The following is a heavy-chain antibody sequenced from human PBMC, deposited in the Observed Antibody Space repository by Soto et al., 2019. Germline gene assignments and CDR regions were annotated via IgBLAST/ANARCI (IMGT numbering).Heavy chain of an antibody. CDR2: TYYRSRWYN. D-gene: IGHD1-7*01. J-gene: IGHJ6*03. CDR3: AGTTSHQWYYMDV. CDR1: GDRVSSNSAA. V-gene: IGHV6-1*01. Sequence: PSQTLSLTCAISGDRVSSNSAAWNWIRLSPSRGLEWLARTYYRSRWYNGYAVSVRSRITVNPDTSKNQFSLQLTSVTPEDTAVYYCAGTTSHQWYYMDVWGKGTTVTV.